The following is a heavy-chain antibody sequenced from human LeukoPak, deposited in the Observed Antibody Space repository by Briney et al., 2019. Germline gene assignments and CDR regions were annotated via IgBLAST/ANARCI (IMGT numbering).Heavy chain of an antibody. CDR2: ISHTAST. V-gene: IGHV4-59*01. CDR1: GGSFIGYY. D-gene: IGHD5-24*01. J-gene: IGHJ3*01. CDR3: AREKSPERKTWLQLGAFDV. Sequence: SETLSLTCTVSGGSFIGYYWSWIRQPPGKGLEWVGYISHTASTNYNPSLKSRVTLSIDTSKSQLSFQLTSVTAADTAVYYCAREKSPERKTWLQLGAFDVWGQGTVVTVSS.